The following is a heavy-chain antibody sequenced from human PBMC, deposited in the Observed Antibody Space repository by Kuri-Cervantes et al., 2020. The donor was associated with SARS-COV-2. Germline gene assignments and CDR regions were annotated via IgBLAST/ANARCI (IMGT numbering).Heavy chain of an antibody. D-gene: IGHD3-10*01. CDR3: ARGMVRGIIQYYYYAMDV. Sequence: AAVKVSCKASGYTFSSYYMYWVRQAPGQGLEWMGWINPNSDGTNYAQNFQGWVTMTRDTSISTAYMELSRPRSDDTAVYYCARGMVRGIIQYYYYAMDVWGQGTTVTVSS. CDR1: GYTFSSYY. J-gene: IGHJ6*02. CDR2: INPNSDGT. V-gene: IGHV1-2*04.